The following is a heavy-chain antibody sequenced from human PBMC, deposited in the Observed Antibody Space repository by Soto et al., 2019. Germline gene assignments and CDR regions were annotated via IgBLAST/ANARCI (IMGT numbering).Heavy chain of an antibody. Sequence: GGSLRLSCAASGFTSGTYAMSWVRQAPGKGLEWVSSITGSGGTTDYADSVKGRFTISRDTSRNTLYLQMSRLSVDDTAIYYCAREYRTSSQFDYWGQGTLVTVSS. D-gene: IGHD6-6*01. CDR1: GFTSGTYA. CDR3: AREYRTSSQFDY. CDR2: ITGSGGTT. J-gene: IGHJ4*02. V-gene: IGHV3-23*01.